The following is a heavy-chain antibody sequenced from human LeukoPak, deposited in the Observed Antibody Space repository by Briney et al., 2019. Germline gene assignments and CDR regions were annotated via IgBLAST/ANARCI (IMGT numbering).Heavy chain of an antibody. V-gene: IGHV4-34*01. J-gene: IGHJ6*03. CDR1: GSFSDHS. CDR3: ARHGGPYTWYPYYYYYMDV. D-gene: IGHD6-13*01. CDR2: IDEKRRT. Sequence: SETPSLTCAVYGSFSDHSWSWVRQPPGKGLEWIGEIDEKRRTSYSPSLTSRVTMSVDTSKNQFSLKLSSVTAADTAVYFCARHGGPYTWYPYYYYYMDVWGKGTSVTVSS.